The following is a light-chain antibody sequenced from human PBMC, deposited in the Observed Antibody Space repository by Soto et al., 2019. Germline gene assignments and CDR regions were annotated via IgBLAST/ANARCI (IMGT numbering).Light chain of an antibody. J-gene: IGKJ1*01. Sequence: ELVLTQSPATLSLSPGDRATLSCRASQSISTSLAWFQQIPCQAPRLLIYGASSRATGIPDRFSGRGSGTDFTLTISRLQPEDFAVYYCQQYGSSGTFGQGTKVHIK. CDR3: QQYGSSGT. CDR1: QSISTS. CDR2: GAS. V-gene: IGKV3-20*01.